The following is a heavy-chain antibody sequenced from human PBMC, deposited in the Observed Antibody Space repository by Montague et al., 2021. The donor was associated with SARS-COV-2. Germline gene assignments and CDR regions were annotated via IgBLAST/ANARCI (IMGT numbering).Heavy chain of an antibody. V-gene: IGHV4-31*03. D-gene: IGHD6-25*01. CDR2: IYYSGST. CDR3: ARGGSYRSGWHGVDYYYGMDV. CDR1: GGSISSGGYY. J-gene: IGHJ6*02. Sequence: TLSLTCTVSGGSISSGGYYWSWIRQHPGKGLEWIGYIYYSGSTYYNPSLKSRVTISVDTSKNQFSLKLSSVTAADTAVYYCARGGSYRSGWHGVDYYYGMDVWGQGTTVTVSS.